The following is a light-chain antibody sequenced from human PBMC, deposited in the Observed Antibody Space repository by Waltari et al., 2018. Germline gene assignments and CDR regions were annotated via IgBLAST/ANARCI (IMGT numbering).Light chain of an antibody. CDR1: SSNLGEAHH. CDR2: GNN. V-gene: IGLV1-40*01. CDR3: QSFDSRLSDGVV. J-gene: IGLJ2*01. Sequence: QSVLTQPPSVSGTPGQRVTISCTVSSSNLGEAHHVPWYQKIPGTAPKLLIFGNNNRPSGVPDRFSGSKSGTSASLAITGLQAEDEGDYYCQSFDSRLSDGVVFGGGTKVTVL.